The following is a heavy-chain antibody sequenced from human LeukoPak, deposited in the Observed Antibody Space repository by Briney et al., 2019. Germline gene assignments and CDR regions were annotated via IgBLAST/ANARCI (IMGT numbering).Heavy chain of an antibody. J-gene: IGHJ4*02. Sequence: ASVKVSCKASGYTFITSAISWVRQAPGQGLEWMGWISAYNGNPNYAQKLQGRVTMTTDTSTSTAYMELRSLRSDDTAVYYCARVFYGDYVFDYWGQGTLVTVSS. CDR3: ARVFYGDYVFDY. D-gene: IGHD4-17*01. CDR2: ISAYNGNP. V-gene: IGHV1-18*01. CDR1: GYTFITSA.